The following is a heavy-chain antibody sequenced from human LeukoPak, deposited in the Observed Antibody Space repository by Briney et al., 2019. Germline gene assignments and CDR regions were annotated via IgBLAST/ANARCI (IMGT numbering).Heavy chain of an antibody. V-gene: IGHV1-18*01. Sequence: ASVKVSCKASGYTFTSYGISWVRQAPGQGLEWLGSISGYNANTYYAHKFQGRVTMTTDTATNTAYLDLWSLRSDDTAVYYCSRDLEGIVSSPLLCDYWGQGTLVTVSS. J-gene: IGHJ4*02. D-gene: IGHD5/OR15-5a*01. CDR2: ISGYNANT. CDR3: SRDLEGIVSSPLLCDY. CDR1: GYTFTSYG.